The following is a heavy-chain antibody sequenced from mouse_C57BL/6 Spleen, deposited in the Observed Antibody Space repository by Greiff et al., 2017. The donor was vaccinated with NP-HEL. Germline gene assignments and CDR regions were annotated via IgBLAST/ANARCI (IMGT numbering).Heavy chain of an antibody. D-gene: IGHD2-4*01. J-gene: IGHJ2*01. CDR2: IYPGSGST. Sequence: QVQLQQSGAELVKPGASVKMSCKASGYTFTSYWITWVKQRPGQGLEWIGDIYPGSGSTNYNEKFKSKATLTVDTSSSTAYMQLSSLTSEDSAVYYCARYHYDVYYFDDWGQGTTLTVAS. CDR1: GYTFTSYW. V-gene: IGHV1-55*01. CDR3: ARYHYDVYYFDD.